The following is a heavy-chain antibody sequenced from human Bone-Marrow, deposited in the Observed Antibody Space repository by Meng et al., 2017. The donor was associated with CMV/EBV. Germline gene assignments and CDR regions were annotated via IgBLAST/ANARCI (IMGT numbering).Heavy chain of an antibody. D-gene: IGHD3-10*01. V-gene: IGHV4-38-2*02. Sequence: SETLSLTCTVSGYSNSSGYYWGWIRQPPGKGLEWIGSIYHNGKTSYNPSLKSRVAISVDVSKNRFSLKLTSVTAADTAVYYCARNSRLLWFGELSGAFDIWGQGTMVTVSS. CDR1: GYSNSSGYY. CDR3: ARNSRLLWFGELSGAFDI. CDR2: IYHNGKT. J-gene: IGHJ3*02.